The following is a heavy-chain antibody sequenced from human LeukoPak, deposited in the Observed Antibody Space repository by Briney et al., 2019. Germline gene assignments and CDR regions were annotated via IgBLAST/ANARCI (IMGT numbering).Heavy chain of an antibody. V-gene: IGHV3-23*01. D-gene: IGHD3-22*01. CDR1: GFXFSSYA. CDR2: ISGSGSGT. J-gene: IGHJ2*01. Sequence: GGSLRLSCAASGFXFSSYAISWVRQAPGKGLEWVSGISGSGSGTYYPDSVKGRFTISRDNSKNTLYLQMNSLRAEDTAVYHCARQTDYYDSSGYYALDWYFDLWGRGTLVTVSS. CDR3: ARQTDYYDSSGYYALDWYFDL.